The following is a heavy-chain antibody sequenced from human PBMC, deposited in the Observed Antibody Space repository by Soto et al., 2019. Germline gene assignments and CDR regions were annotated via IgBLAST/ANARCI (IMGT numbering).Heavy chain of an antibody. D-gene: IGHD1-26*01. CDR1: GFTFSSYG. Sequence: QVQLVESGGGVVQPGRSLRLSCAASGFTFSSYGMHWVRQAPGKGLEWVAVIWYDGSNKYYADSVKGRFTISSDNSKNTLYLQMNSLRAEDTAVYYCAAQFRSYGAFDIWGQGTMVTVSS. J-gene: IGHJ3*02. CDR2: IWYDGSNK. CDR3: AAQFRSYGAFDI. V-gene: IGHV3-33*01.